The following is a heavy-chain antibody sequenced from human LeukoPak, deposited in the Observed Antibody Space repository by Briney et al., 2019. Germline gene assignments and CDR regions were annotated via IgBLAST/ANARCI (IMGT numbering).Heavy chain of an antibody. J-gene: IGHJ5*02. CDR1: GGTFSSYA. Sequence: SVKVSCKASGGTFSSYAISWLRQAPVQGLEWMGRIIPIFGTANYAQKFQGRVTITTDESTSTAYMELSSLRSEDTAVYYCASTPHSYYPLDYNWFDPWGQGTLVTVSS. V-gene: IGHV1-69*05. CDR3: ASTPHSYYPLDYNWFDP. D-gene: IGHD5-18*01. CDR2: IIPIFGTA.